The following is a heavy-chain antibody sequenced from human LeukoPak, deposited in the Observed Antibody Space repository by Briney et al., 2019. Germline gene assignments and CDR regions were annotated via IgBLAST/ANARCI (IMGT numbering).Heavy chain of an antibody. J-gene: IGHJ4*02. CDR1: GFTFSSYS. Sequence: PGGSLRLSCAASGFTFSSYSMNWVRQAPGKGLEWVSGVSSSGTSTDYADSVKDRFTISRDNSKNTLFLQMNSLRAEDTAVYYCARGSSVLTDWGQGTLVTVSS. D-gene: IGHD2-21*02. V-gene: IGHV3-23*01. CDR3: ARGSSVLTD. CDR2: VSSSGTST.